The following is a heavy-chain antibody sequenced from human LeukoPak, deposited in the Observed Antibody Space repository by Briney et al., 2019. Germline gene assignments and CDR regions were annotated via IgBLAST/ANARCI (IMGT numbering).Heavy chain of an antibody. D-gene: IGHD2-8*02. CDR1: GFTFSSYA. Sequence: GGSLRLSCAASGFTFSSYAMSWVRQAPGKGLEWVSAISGSGGSTFYADSVKGRFTISRDNSKNTLYLQMNSLRAEDTAVYYCAKPLVDEQIYDAFDIWGQGTMVTVSS. CDR2: ISGSGGST. J-gene: IGHJ3*02. CDR3: AKPLVDEQIYDAFDI. V-gene: IGHV3-23*01.